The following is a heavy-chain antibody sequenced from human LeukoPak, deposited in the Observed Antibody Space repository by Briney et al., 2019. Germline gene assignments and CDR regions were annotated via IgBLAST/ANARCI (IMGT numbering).Heavy chain of an antibody. Sequence: GGSLRLSCAASGFTFSSYAMSWVRQAPGKGLEWVSAISGSGGSTYYADSVKGRFTISRDNAKNSLYLQMNSLRAEDTAVYYCARDGYDFWSGYYIRYYYYGMDVWGQGTTVTVSS. CDR2: ISGSGGST. CDR3: ARDGYDFWSGYYIRYYYYGMDV. V-gene: IGHV3-23*01. D-gene: IGHD3-3*01. CDR1: GFTFSSYA. J-gene: IGHJ6*02.